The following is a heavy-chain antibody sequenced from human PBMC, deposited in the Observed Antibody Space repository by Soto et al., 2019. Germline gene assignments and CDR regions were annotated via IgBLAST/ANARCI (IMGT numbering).Heavy chain of an antibody. CDR1: GYTFTSYG. V-gene: IGHV1-8*01. CDR3: AREAGGYLVY. CDR2: INPNSGNT. Sequence: QVQLVQSGAEVKKPGASVKVSCKASGYTFTSYGINWVRQATGQGLEWMGWINPNSGNTGYAQKFQGRVTMTTNTSMSTVYMELRSLRSEDTAVYYCAREAGGYLVYWGQGTLVTVSS. D-gene: IGHD6-13*01. J-gene: IGHJ4*02.